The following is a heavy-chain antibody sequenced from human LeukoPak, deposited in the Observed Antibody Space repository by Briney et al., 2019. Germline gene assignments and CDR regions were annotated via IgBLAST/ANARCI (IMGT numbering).Heavy chain of an antibody. CDR3: ARKLRRGRNFDY. V-gene: IGHV4-34*01. CDR2: INHSGST. Sequence: PSGTLSLTCAVYGGSFSGYYWSWIRQPPGKGLEWIGEINHSGSTNYNPSLKSRVTISVDTSKNQFSLKLSSVTAADTAVYYCARKLRRGRNFDYWGQGTLVTVSS. J-gene: IGHJ4*02. D-gene: IGHD1-26*01. CDR1: GGSFSGYY.